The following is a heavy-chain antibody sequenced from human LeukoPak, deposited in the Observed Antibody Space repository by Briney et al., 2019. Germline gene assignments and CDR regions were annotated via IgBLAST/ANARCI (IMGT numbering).Heavy chain of an antibody. CDR3: ASGSGGYSYDMSPYYYDSSGYYPFDY. V-gene: IGHV3-23*01. CDR1: GFTFSSYA. D-gene: IGHD3-22*01. J-gene: IGHJ4*02. Sequence: GGSLRLSCAASGFTFSSYAMSWVRQAPGKGLEWVSAISGSGGSTYYADSVKGRFTISRDNSKNTLYLQMNSLRAEDTAVYYCASGSGGYSYDMSPYYYDSSGYYPFDYWGQGSLVTVSS. CDR2: ISGSGGST.